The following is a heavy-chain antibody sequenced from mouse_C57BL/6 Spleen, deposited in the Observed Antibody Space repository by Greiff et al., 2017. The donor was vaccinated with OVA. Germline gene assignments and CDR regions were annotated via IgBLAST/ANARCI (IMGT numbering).Heavy chain of an antibody. D-gene: IGHD1-1*01. J-gene: IGHJ1*03. CDR1: GYTFTSYG. Sequence: QVQLQQSGAELARPGASVKLSCKASGYTFTSYGISWVKQRTGQGLEWIGEIYPRSGSTYYNEKFKGKATLTADKSSSTAYMELRSLTSEDSAVYFCARGGVVATHWYFDVWGTGTTVTVSS. V-gene: IGHV1-81*01. CDR3: ARGGVVATHWYFDV. CDR2: IYPRSGST.